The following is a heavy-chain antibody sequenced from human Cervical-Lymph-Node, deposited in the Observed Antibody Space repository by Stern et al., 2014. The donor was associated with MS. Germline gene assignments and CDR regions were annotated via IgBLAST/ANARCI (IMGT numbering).Heavy chain of an antibody. CDR1: GFTFTNAW. CDR3: TMNIL. J-gene: IGHJ4*02. V-gene: IGHV3-15*01. CDR2: IKSENDGGTI. D-gene: IGHD2-15*01. Sequence: EVQLVQSGGGLVKPGGSLRLSCAASGFTFTNAWMSWVRQAPGKGLEWVGRIKSENDGGTIDYAAPVIGRFTISRDDSKKTLVLQMNSLKSEDTAVYYCTMNILWGQGTLVTVSS.